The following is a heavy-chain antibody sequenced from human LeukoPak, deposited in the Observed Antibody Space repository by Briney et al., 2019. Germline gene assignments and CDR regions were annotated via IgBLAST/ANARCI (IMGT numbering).Heavy chain of an antibody. CDR3: AKDLGYSNFYFDY. Sequence: GGSLRLSCAASGFTFSSYGMHWVRQAPGKGLEWVAFIRYDGSNKYYADSVKGRFTISRDNSKNTLYLQMNSLRAEDTAVYYCAKDLGYSNFYFDYWGEGTLVTVSS. J-gene: IGHJ4*02. D-gene: IGHD4-11*01. V-gene: IGHV3-30*02. CDR2: IRYDGSNK. CDR1: GFTFSSYG.